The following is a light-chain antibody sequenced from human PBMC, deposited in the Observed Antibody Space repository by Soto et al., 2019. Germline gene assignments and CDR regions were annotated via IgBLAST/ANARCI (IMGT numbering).Light chain of an antibody. CDR1: ESVGSTY. Sequence: EIGLTQSPGTLSLSPGDRATLSCRASESVGSTYVAWYQQKPGQAPRLLIYAASTRATGISARFSGSGSGTDFTLTISSLQPEDFAVYYCQQDYNLPRWTFGQGTKVDIK. CDR3: QQDYNLPRWT. J-gene: IGKJ1*01. CDR2: AAS. V-gene: IGKV3D-7*01.